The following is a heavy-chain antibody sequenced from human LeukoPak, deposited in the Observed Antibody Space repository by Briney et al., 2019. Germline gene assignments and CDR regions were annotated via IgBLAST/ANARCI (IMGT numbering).Heavy chain of an antibody. CDR1: GFTFSSYA. D-gene: IGHD2-2*01. Sequence: PGGSLGLSCAASGFTFSSYAMSWVRQAPGKGLEWVSAISGSGGSTYYADSVMGRFTISRDNSKNTLYLQMNSLRAEDTAVYYCAKVRLGVVVPDDYWGQGTLVTVSS. V-gene: IGHV3-23*01. J-gene: IGHJ4*02. CDR2: ISGSGGST. CDR3: AKVRLGVVVPDDY.